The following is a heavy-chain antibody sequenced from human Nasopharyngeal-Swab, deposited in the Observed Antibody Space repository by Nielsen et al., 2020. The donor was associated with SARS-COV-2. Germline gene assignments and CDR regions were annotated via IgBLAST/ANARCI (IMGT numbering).Heavy chain of an antibody. CDR2: ISWNSGRI. CDR1: GFSFDDYA. D-gene: IGHD2-2*01. Sequence: GGSLRLSCAASGFSFDDYAMHWVRQAPGKGLEWVSGISWNSGRIGYADSVKGRFTISRDNAKNSLFLQMNSLRAEDTALYYCAKDLYCSSTSCYEGYYYYYGMDVWGQGTTVTVSS. J-gene: IGHJ6*02. V-gene: IGHV3-9*01. CDR3: AKDLYCSSTSCYEGYYYYYGMDV.